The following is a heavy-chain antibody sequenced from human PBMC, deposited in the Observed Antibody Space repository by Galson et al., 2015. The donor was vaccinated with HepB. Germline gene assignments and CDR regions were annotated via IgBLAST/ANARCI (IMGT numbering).Heavy chain of an antibody. J-gene: IGHJ2*01. CDR3: ARDVTCDVRFCSGVGDGYHSRPYWYFDL. Sequence: QSGAEVKKPGASVKVSCKASGYTFTSYGISWVRQAPGQGLEWMGWISAYNGNTNYAQKLQGRVTMTTDTSTSTAYMELRSLRSDDTAVYYCARDVTCDVRFCSGVGDGYHSRPYWYFDLWGRGTLVTVSS. D-gene: IGHD5-24*01. CDR1: GYTFTSYG. V-gene: IGHV1-18*04. CDR2: ISAYNGNT.